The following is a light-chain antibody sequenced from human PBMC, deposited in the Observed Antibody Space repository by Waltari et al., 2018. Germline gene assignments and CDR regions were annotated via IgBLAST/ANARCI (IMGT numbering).Light chain of an antibody. V-gene: IGKV3-15*01. J-gene: IGKJ4*01. CDR1: QSIRNT. Sequence: EIVMTQSPATLSVSPGERVTLSCRASQSIRNTLAWHQQTPAHAPRLLIYDASTRATGVPARFSGSGSETEFTLTISSLQSEDFAIYYCQQYNKWPITSGGGTRVEI. CDR3: QQYNKWPIT. CDR2: DAS.